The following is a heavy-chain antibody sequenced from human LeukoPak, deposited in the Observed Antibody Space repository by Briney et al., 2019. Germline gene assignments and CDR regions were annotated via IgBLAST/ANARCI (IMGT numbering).Heavy chain of an antibody. CDR2: ISYSGGT. V-gene: IGHV4-31*03. CDR1: GGSISSGPFY. D-gene: IGHD3-10*01. Sequence: SETLSLTCTVSGGSISSGPFYWSWIRQHPGKGLEWIGYISYSGGTYYNPSLQSRVTISVDTSKNQFSLKLSSVTAADTAVYYCARDEVRGENRYWGQGTLVTVSS. J-gene: IGHJ4*02. CDR3: ARDEVRGENRY.